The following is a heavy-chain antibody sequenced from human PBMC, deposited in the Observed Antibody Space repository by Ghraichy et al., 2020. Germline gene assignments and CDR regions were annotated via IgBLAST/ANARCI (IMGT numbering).Heavy chain of an antibody. CDR2: IYTSGST. J-gene: IGHJ5*02. Sequence: ETLSLTCTVSGGSISSYYWSWIRQPPGKGLEWIGYIYTSGSTNYNPSLKSRVTISVDTSKNQFSLKLSSVTAADTAVYYCARHIAAAAKGAGWFDPWGQGTLVTVSS. CDR3: ARHIAAAAKGAGWFDP. CDR1: GGSISSYY. V-gene: IGHV4-4*09. D-gene: IGHD6-13*01.